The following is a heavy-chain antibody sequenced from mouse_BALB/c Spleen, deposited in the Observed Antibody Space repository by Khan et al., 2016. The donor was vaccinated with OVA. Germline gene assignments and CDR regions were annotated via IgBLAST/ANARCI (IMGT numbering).Heavy chain of an antibody. CDR3: ARSTVMDY. CDR2: IWAGGNT. D-gene: IGHD1-1*01. V-gene: IGHV2-9*02. J-gene: IGHJ4*01. Sequence: QMQLEESGPGLVAPSQSLSITCTVSGFSLTTYDVHWVRQPPGKGLEWLGIIWAGGNTNYNSALMSRLSISKDNSKSQVFLKMNSLQTDDTAMYYCARSTVMDYWGQGTSVTVSS. CDR1: GFSLTTYD.